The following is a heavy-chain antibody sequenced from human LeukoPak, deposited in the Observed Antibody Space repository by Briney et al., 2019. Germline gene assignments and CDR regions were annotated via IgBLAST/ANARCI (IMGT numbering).Heavy chain of an antibody. Sequence: SETLSLTCTVSGGSISSSNYYWGWIRQPPGKGLEWIGSIYHSGSTYQNPSLKSRVTISVDTSKDQFSLKLSSVTAADTAVYYCARSSGYSSSRGLNWFDPWGPGTLVTVSS. CDR2: IYHSGST. D-gene: IGHD6-13*01. CDR3: ARSSGYSSSRGLNWFDP. V-gene: IGHV4-39*01. J-gene: IGHJ5*02. CDR1: GGSISSSNYY.